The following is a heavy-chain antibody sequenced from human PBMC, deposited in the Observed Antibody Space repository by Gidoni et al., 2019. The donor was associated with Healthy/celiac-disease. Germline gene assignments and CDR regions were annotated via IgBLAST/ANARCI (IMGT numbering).Heavy chain of an antibody. CDR2: IDYSGSN. Sequence: QLQLQESGPGLVKPSGTRSLTCTVHGGCMSRSSYEWGWIRQPPGKGLEWTGSIDYSGSNYYNPSLKSRVTISVDTSKNQFSLKPSSVTAADTAVYYCARHGRLAPLAAIAAGAFDIWGQGTMVTVSS. J-gene: IGHJ3*02. D-gene: IGHD2-15*01. CDR3: ARHGRLAPLAAIAAGAFDI. V-gene: IGHV4-39*01. CDR1: GGCMSRSSYE.